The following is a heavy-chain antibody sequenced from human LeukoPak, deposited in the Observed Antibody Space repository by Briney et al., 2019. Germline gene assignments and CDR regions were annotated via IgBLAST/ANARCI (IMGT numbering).Heavy chain of an antibody. CDR3: AKDRSCTGSSCNVGS. D-gene: IGHD2-2*01. CDR1: GFTFSSFA. CDR2: ISGSGCST. V-gene: IGHV3-23*01. Sequence: GGSLRLSCAASGFTFSSFAMSWVRQAPGKGLEWVSAISGSGCSTYYADSVKGRFTISRDNSKNTLFLQMNSPRAEDTACYYCAKDRSCTGSSCNVGSWGQGTMSPSLQ. J-gene: IGHJ3*01.